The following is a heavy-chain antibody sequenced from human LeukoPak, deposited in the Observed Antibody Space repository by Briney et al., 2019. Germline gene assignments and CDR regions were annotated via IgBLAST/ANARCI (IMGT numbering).Heavy chain of an antibody. V-gene: IGHV3-23*01. J-gene: IGHJ4*02. D-gene: IGHD1-26*01. CDR1: GFTFSRYA. CDR3: AKDVVGAINYFDY. CDR2: MSGSGGST. Sequence: PGGSLRLFCAASGFTFSRYAMSWVRQAPGKGLEWVSAMSGSGGSTYYADSVKGRFTISRDNSKNTLYLQMNSLRAEDTAVYYCAKDVVGAINYFDYWGQGTLVTVSS.